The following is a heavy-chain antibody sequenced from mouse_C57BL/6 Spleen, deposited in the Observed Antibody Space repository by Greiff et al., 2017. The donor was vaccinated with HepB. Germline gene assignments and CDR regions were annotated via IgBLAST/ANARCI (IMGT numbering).Heavy chain of an antibody. CDR1: GFTFSSYA. Sequence: DVKLQESGEGLVKPGGSLKLSCAASGFTFSSYAMSWVRQTPEKRLEWVAYISSGGDYIYYADTVKGRFTISRDNARNTLYLQMSSLKSEDTAMYYCTSGDLYDLEGWFAYWGQGTLVTVSA. CDR2: ISSGGDYI. CDR3: TSGDLYDLEGWFAY. J-gene: IGHJ3*01. D-gene: IGHD2-3*01. V-gene: IGHV5-9-1*02.